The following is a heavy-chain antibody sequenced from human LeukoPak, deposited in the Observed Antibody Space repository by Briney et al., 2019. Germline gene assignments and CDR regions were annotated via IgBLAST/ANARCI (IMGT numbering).Heavy chain of an antibody. J-gene: IGHJ4*02. D-gene: IGHD5-18*01. CDR1: GFTFSSNW. Sequence: GGSLRLSCAASGFTFSSNWMHWVRQAPGKGLVWVSQINSDGSSTNYADSVKGRFTISRDNAKNTLYLQMNSLRAEDTAAYYCARDLSGDTAMVLDYWGQGTLVTVSS. CDR3: ARDLSGDTAMVLDY. V-gene: IGHV3-74*01. CDR2: INSDGSST.